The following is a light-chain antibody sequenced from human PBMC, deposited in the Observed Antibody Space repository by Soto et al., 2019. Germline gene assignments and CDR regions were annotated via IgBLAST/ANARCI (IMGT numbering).Light chain of an antibody. CDR3: QQSNSYPWT. J-gene: IGKJ1*01. Sequence: IPMTQSPSTLSASAGDRVTITCRASQSISPYLAWYQQKPGKAPKLLIYMASSLQSGVPSRFSGSGSGTEFTLTISSLQPDDFAPYYCQQSNSYPWTFGQGTQVDIK. CDR2: MAS. CDR1: QSISPY. V-gene: IGKV1-5*03.